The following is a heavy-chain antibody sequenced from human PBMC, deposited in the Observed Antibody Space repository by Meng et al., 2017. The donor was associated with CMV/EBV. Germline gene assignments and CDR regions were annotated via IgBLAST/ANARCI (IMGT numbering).Heavy chain of an antibody. CDR2: INHSGST. CDR1: GGPFSGYY. CDR3: ARVAEGYYYDSSGYRPPFDY. V-gene: IGHV4-34*01. Sequence: SETLSLTCAVYGGPFSGYYWSWIRQPPGKGLEWIGEINHSGSTNYNPSLKSRVTISVDTSKNQFSLKLSSVTAADTAVYYCARVAEGYYYDSSGYRPPFDYWGQGTLVTVSS. D-gene: IGHD3-22*01. J-gene: IGHJ4*02.